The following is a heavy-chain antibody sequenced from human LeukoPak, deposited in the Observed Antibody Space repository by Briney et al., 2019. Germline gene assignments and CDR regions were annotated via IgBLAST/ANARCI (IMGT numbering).Heavy chain of an antibody. Sequence: PGRSLRLSCAASGFTFNSYGMHWVRQAPGKGLEWVAVISYDGSNKYYADSVKGRFTISRDNSKNTLYLQMNSLRAEDTAVYYCARDRIAAHDYWGQGTLVTVSS. J-gene: IGHJ4*02. CDR2: ISYDGSNK. D-gene: IGHD6-6*01. CDR1: GFTFNSYG. CDR3: ARDRIAAHDY. V-gene: IGHV3-30*03.